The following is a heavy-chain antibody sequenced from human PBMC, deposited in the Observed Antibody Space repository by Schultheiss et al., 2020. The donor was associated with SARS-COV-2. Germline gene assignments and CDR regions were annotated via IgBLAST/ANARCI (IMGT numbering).Heavy chain of an antibody. CDR1: GFTFSSYG. D-gene: IGHD3-22*01. J-gene: IGHJ4*02. V-gene: IGHV3-30*12. CDR3: ARDLYYDSSGVPDY. CDR2: ISYDGSNK. Sequence: GGSLRLSCAASGFTFSSYGMHWVRQAPGKGLEWVAVISYDGSNKYYADSVKGRFTISRDNSKNTLYLQMNSLRAEDTAVYYCARDLYYDSSGVPDYWGQGTLVTVSS.